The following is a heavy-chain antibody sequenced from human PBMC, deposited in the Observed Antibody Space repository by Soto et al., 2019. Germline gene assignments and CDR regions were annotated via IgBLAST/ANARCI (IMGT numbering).Heavy chain of an antibody. CDR2: IRNGGGDT. Sequence: EVHLLESGGDLVQPGGSLRLSCAASGFTLSTYAMNWVRQAPGKGLAWVSSIRNGGGDTFYADSVKGRFTISRANSKNTLYLQMNGLRAEDAAVYYCARCQVVTGVSGWCNYFDPRGQGTLVTVSS. CDR1: GFTLSTYA. CDR3: ARCQVVTGVSGWCNYFDP. V-gene: IGHV3-23*01. J-gene: IGHJ5*02. D-gene: IGHD2-2*01.